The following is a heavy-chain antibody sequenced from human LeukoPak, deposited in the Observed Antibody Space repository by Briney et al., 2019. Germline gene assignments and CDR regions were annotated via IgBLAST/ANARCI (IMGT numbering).Heavy chain of an antibody. Sequence: SETLSLTCTVSGGSISSYYWSWIRQPPGKGLEWIGYIYYSGSTNYNPSLKSRVTISVDTSKNQFSLKLSSVTAADTAVHYCARLRASVVPAAIDWFDPWGQGTLVTVSS. J-gene: IGHJ5*02. D-gene: IGHD2-2*01. V-gene: IGHV4-59*01. CDR3: ARLRASVVPAAIDWFDP. CDR2: IYYSGST. CDR1: GGSISSYY.